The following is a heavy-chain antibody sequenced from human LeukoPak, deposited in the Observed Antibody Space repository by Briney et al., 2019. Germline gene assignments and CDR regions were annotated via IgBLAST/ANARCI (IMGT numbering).Heavy chain of an antibody. CDR1: GASYTDYY. V-gene: IGHV4-34*01. CDR2: IDHRGTA. D-gene: IGHD5-12*01. J-gene: IGHJ5*01. Sequence: PSETLSLTCTVYGASYTDYYWSWIRQPPGKGLEWIGDIDHRGTATYNPSLKSRVTMSADASKNQFSLKLSSVTAEDTAVYYCAMGITFLGVATWFDSWGQANLVIVSS. CDR3: AMGITFLGVATWFDS.